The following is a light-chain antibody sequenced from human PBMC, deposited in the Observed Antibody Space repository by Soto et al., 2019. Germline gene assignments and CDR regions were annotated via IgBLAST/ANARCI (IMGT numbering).Light chain of an antibody. CDR2: NNN. Sequence: QSVLTQTPSASGTPEQKVTISCSGGSSNIGGYTVNWYQQVPGTAPRLLIYNNNQRPSGVPDRFSGFKSGTSASLAISGPQPEDEAHYYCAAWDDSLNGYVFGTGTKVTVL. CDR1: SSNIGGYT. J-gene: IGLJ1*01. V-gene: IGLV1-44*01. CDR3: AAWDDSLNGYV.